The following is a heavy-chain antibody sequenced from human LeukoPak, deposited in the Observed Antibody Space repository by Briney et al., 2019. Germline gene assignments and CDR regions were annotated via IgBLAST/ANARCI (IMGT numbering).Heavy chain of an antibody. CDR1: GGSISSYY. J-gene: IGHJ4*02. V-gene: IGHV4-59*01. D-gene: IGHD6-6*01. Sequence: SETLSLTCTVSGGSISSYYWSWIRQPPGKGLEWIGYIYYSGSTNYNPSLKSRVTISVDTSKNQFSLKLSSVTAADTALYFCARKGLGSTSPFGYWGQGTLVTVSS. CDR3: ARKGLGSTSPFGY. CDR2: IYYSGST.